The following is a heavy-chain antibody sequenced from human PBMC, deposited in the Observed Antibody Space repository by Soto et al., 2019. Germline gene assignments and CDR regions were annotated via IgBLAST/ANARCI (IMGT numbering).Heavy chain of an antibody. CDR2: ISAYNGNT. V-gene: IGHV1-18*01. CDR1: GYSFTNYG. CDR3: ARDRGVAPPVAGNTHYYYYVDV. D-gene: IGHD1-26*01. Sequence: QDQLVQSGVEVKKPGASVKVSCKASGYSFTNYGITWVRQAPGQGFEWMGWISAYNGNTNYAQKFQGRVTLTTDASTSTAYLELRSLRSYDTAVYYCARDRGVAPPVAGNTHYYYYVDVWGKGTTVTVSS. J-gene: IGHJ6*03.